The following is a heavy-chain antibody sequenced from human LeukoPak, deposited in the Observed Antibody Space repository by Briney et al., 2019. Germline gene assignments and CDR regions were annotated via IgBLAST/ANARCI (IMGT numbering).Heavy chain of an antibody. D-gene: IGHD3-10*01. V-gene: IGHV3-33*01. CDR1: GFSFNTYA. Sequence: GRSLTLSCAVSGFSFNTYAMHWVRQAPGQGLEWVALIWHDGSHKFYSNSVRGQFTISRDNSNNTVYLQMNNLRPEDTAVYYCARRSFGSESYPDFWGQGTLVTVSS. J-gene: IGHJ4*02. CDR2: IWHDGSHK. CDR3: ARRSFGSESYPDF.